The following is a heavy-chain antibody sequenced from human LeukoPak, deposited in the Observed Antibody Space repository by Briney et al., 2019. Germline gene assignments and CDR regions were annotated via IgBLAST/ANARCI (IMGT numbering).Heavy chain of an antibody. D-gene: IGHD6-25*01. CDR2: MNPNSGNT. Sequence: ASVKVSCKASGYTFTSYDINWVRQATGQGLEWMGWMNPNSGNTGYAQKFQGRVTITRNTSISTTYMELSSLRSEDTAVYYCAREAADGWFDPWGQGTLVTVSS. CDR1: GYTFTSYD. V-gene: IGHV1-8*03. CDR3: AREAADGWFDP. J-gene: IGHJ5*02.